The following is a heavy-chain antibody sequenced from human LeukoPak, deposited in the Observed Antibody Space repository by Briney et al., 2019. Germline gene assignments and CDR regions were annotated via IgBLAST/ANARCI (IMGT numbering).Heavy chain of an antibody. CDR1: GGTFSSYA. Sequence: SVKVSCKASGGTFSSYAISWVRQAPGQGLEWMGGIIPIFGTANYAQKFQGRVTITADESTSTAYMELSRLRSDDTAVYYCAREMDGTVLRYFDWMDVWGKGTTVTVSS. D-gene: IGHD3-9*01. J-gene: IGHJ6*04. V-gene: IGHV1-69*13. CDR2: IIPIFGTA. CDR3: AREMDGTVLRYFDWMDV.